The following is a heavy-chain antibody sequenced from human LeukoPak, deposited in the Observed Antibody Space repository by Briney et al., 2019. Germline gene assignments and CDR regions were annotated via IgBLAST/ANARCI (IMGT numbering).Heavy chain of an antibody. CDR1: GASISTRGYY. J-gene: IGHJ4*02. V-gene: IGHV4-39*07. Sequence: SETLSLTCTVSGASISTRGYYWGWIRQPPGNGLEWIGTIYYRGNTYYNPSLEGRVTMSVDTSKNQFSLNVTSMTAADTAMYYCASERGYHANWGQGTLVTVSS. D-gene: IGHD5-12*01. CDR3: ASERGYHAN. CDR2: IYYRGNT.